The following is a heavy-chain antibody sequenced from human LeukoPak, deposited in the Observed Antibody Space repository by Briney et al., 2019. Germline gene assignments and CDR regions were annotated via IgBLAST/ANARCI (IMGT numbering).Heavy chain of an antibody. CDR2: IYYDGST. D-gene: IGHD3-3*02. CDR3: AKASWVSSADAVL. V-gene: IGHV4-39*07. Sequence: SETLSLTCTVSGGSISSGSFYWGWIRPPPGKELEWIGTIYYDGSTFYNPSLKSRVTISVDTSNNQFSLKLTSVTAADTAVYFCAKASWVSSADAVLWGQGTLVTGSS. J-gene: IGHJ4*02. CDR1: GGSISSGSFY.